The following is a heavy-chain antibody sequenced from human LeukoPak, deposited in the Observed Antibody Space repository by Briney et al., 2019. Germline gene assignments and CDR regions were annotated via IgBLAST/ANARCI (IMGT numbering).Heavy chain of an antibody. J-gene: IGHJ3*02. V-gene: IGHV3-30-3*01. Sequence: PGGSLRLSCAASGFTFSSYAMHWVRQAPGKGLEWVAVISYDGSNKYYADSVKGRFTISRDNSKNTLYLQMNSLRAEDTAVYYCARPGFRTSYDFWSGYPEGASDIWGQGTMVTVSS. CDR1: GFTFSSYA. CDR2: ISYDGSNK. CDR3: ARPGFRTSYDFWSGYPEGASDI. D-gene: IGHD3-3*01.